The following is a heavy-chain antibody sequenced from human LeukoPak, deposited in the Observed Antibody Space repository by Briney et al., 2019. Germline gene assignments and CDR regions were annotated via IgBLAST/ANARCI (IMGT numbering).Heavy chain of an antibody. D-gene: IGHD5-18*01. CDR1: GFTFSSYA. CDR2: ISASGGST. V-gene: IGHV3-23*01. CDR3: AKVDTAMVMNYFDY. J-gene: IGHJ4*02. Sequence: LPGGSLRLSYAASGFTFSSYAMSWVRQAPGEGLEWVSGISASGGSTFCADSVKGRFTISRDNSKNTLYLQMNSLRAEDTAVYYCAKVDTAMVMNYFDYWGQGTLVTVSS.